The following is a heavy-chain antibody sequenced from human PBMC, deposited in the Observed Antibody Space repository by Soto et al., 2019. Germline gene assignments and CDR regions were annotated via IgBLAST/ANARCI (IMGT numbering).Heavy chain of an antibody. CDR2: ISYDGSYK. CDR1: GFTFSSYG. J-gene: IGHJ4*02. CDR3: AKWNGGFDY. Sequence: QVQLVESGGGVVQPGRSLRLSCAASGFTFSSYGTHWVRQAPGKGLEWVAVISYDGSYKYYADSVKGRFTISRDNSKNTLYQQMNSLRDEDTSVYYCAKWNGGFDYWGKGTLFPVSS. D-gene: IGHD3-16*01. V-gene: IGHV3-30*18.